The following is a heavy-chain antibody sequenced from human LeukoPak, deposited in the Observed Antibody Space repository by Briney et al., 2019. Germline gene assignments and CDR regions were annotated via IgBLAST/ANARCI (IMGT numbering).Heavy chain of an antibody. D-gene: IGHD3-22*01. CDR2: IIPIFGTA. Sequence: GSSVKVSCKASGGTFSSYAISWVRQAPGQGLEWMGRIIPIFGTANYAQKFQGRATITTDESTSTAYMELSSLRSEDTAVYYCVSRHYYDSSGEIDYWGQGTLVTVSS. CDR1: GGTFSSYA. V-gene: IGHV1-69*05. CDR3: VSRHYYDSSGEIDY. J-gene: IGHJ4*02.